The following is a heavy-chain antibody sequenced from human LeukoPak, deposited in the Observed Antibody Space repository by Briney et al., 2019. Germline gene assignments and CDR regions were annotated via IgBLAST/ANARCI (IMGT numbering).Heavy chain of an antibody. J-gene: IGHJ4*02. V-gene: IGHV6-1*01. CDR1: GDSVSSNSAA. CDR3: AREVAGTYCFDY. CDR2: TYYGSKWYN. Sequence: SQTLSLTCAISGDSVSSNSAAWNWIRQSPSRGLEWLGRTYYGSKWYNDYGESVKSRITINPDTSKNQFSLHLTSVIPEDTAVYYCAREVAGTYCFDYWGQGILVTVSS. D-gene: IGHD6-19*01.